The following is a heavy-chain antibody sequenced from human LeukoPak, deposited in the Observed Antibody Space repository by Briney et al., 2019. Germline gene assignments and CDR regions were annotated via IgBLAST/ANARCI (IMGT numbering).Heavy chain of an antibody. CDR2: IGSNGGST. CDR1: GFTFSSYA. D-gene: IGHD3-9*01. J-gene: IGHJ4*02. V-gene: IGHV3-64*04. Sequence: GGSLRLSCSASGFTFSSYAMHWVRQALGKGLEYVSAIGSNGGSTYYADSVKGRFTISRDNAKNTLYLQMNSLRAEDTAVYYCARATTEVYYDILTGYYISLPQYWGQGTLVTVSS. CDR3: ARATTEVYYDILTGYYISLPQY.